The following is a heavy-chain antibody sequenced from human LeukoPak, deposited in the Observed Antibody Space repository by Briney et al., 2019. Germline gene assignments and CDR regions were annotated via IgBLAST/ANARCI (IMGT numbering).Heavy chain of an antibody. D-gene: IGHD2-15*01. CDR1: GFAFNTYA. CDR2: IWHDGSHK. CDR3: ARKHCSGDSCPNWFDP. Sequence: PGRSLRLSCAASGFAFNTYAMHWVRQAPGQGLEWVALIWHDGSHKFYSNSVRGQFTISRDNSKNTVSLQMNNLRPEDTAVYYCARKHCSGDSCPNWFDPWGQGTLVTVSS. J-gene: IGHJ5*02. V-gene: IGHV3-33*01.